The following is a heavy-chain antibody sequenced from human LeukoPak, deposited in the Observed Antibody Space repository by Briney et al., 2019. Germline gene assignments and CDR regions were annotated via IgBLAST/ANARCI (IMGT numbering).Heavy chain of an antibody. CDR3: ARDFSETLGV. J-gene: IGHJ4*02. CDR1: GFTFSSYA. Sequence: PGGSLGLSCAASGFTFSSYAMNWVRQAPGKGLEWVSSISASSAYMYYAASVKGRHTISRDNAKNSLYLQMSSLRAEDTAVYYCARDFSETLGVWGQGTLVTVSS. CDR2: ISASSAYM. D-gene: IGHD3-10*01. V-gene: IGHV3-21*01.